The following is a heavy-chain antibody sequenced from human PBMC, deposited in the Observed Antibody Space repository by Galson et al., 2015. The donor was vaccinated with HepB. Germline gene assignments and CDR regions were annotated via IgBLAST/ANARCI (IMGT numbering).Heavy chain of an antibody. CDR1: AYTFCSCE. D-gene: IGHD3-3*02. Sequence: SLRLSCTASAYTFCSCEMSWVRQAPGKGLEWVSYISSSCSTIYYAHTVKGRFTISRDNARNSLFVEMNSLRAEDTAVDYCARGGHYYFDHWGQGTLVTVSS. V-gene: IGHV3-48*03. CDR3: ARGGHYYFDH. CDR2: ISSSCSTI. J-gene: IGHJ4*02.